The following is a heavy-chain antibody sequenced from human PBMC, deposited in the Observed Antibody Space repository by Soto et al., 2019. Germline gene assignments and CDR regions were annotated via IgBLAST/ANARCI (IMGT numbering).Heavy chain of an antibody. CDR3: AHKHAATWLFDY. J-gene: IGHJ4*02. D-gene: IGHD2-2*01. CDR2: IYGDDDK. V-gene: IGHV2-5*02. CDR1: GFSLTSGGVG. Sequence: QITLKESGPTLVKPTQTLTLTCTFSGFSLTSGGVGVGWIRQPPGKAPEWLALIYGDDDKRFKPSLKNRLNITRDNSRNEVVLKVTNMDPVYTATFFCAHKHAATWLFDYWGQGILVTVSS.